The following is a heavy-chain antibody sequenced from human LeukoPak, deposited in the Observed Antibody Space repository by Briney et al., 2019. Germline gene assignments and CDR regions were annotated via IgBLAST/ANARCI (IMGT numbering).Heavy chain of an antibody. CDR1: GGSISSGSYY. V-gene: IGHV4-61*02. CDR3: ARVVVAQQLVPYYMDV. D-gene: IGHD6-13*01. J-gene: IGHJ6*03. CDR2: IYTSGST. Sequence: PSETLSLTCTVSGGSISSGSYYWSWIRQPAGKGLEWIGRIYTSGSTNYNPSLKSRVTMSVDTSKNQFSLKLSSVTAADTAVYYCARVVVAQQLVPYYMDVWGKGTTVTVSS.